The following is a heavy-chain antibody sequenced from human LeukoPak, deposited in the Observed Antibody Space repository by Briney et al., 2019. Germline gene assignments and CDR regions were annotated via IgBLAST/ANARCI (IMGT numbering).Heavy chain of an antibody. V-gene: IGHV5-51*01. Sequence: GEVPKISCKCSGYSFTNYWIGWVRQMPGKGLEWMGIICSHESNTRYSPSFQGQVNISADKSISTAYLQWSSLKASDTAMYYCASQTMTTVTTWRTFDAFDIWGQGTMVIVSS. J-gene: IGHJ3*02. CDR3: ASQTMTTVTTWRTFDAFDI. D-gene: IGHD4-17*01. CDR2: ICSHESNT. CDR1: GYSFTNYW.